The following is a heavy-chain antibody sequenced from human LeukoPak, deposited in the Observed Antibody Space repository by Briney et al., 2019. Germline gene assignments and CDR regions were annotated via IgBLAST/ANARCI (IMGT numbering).Heavy chain of an antibody. CDR1: GGSISSSSYY. CDR2: IYYSGST. V-gene: IGHV4-39*01. J-gene: IGHJ4*02. D-gene: IGHD3/OR15-3a*01. CDR3: ARQTGSGLFILP. Sequence: SETLSLTCTVSGGSISSSSYYWRGIRQPPGRGLEWIGSIYYSGSTYYNPSLKSRVTISVDTSKNQFSLKLSSVTAADTVVYYCARQTGSGLFILPGGQGTLVTVSS.